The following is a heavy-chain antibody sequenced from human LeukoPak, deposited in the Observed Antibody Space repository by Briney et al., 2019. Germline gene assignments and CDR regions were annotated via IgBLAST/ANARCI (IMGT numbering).Heavy chain of an antibody. D-gene: IGHD3-9*01. CDR2: VWYDGINK. CDR3: ARSTSSEYDIYHFDY. Sequence: PGGSLRLSCSASGFTFSSYGMHWVRPAPGKGLGWVAVVWYDGINKYYADSVKGRFTISRDNSKNTLYLQMNSLRAEDTAVYYCARSTSSEYDIYHFDYSGQRTLVTVSS. CDR1: GFTFSSYG. J-gene: IGHJ4*02. V-gene: IGHV3-33*01.